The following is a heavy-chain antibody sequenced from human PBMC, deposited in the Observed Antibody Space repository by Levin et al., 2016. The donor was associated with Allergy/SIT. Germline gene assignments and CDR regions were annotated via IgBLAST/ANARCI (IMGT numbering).Heavy chain of an antibody. D-gene: IGHD6-19*01. CDR2: ISGSGGST. Sequence: VRQAPGKGLEWVSAISGSGGSTYYADSVKGRFTISRDNSKNTLYLQMNSLRAEDTAVYYCAKDHSSGYFDYWGQGTLVTVSS. J-gene: IGHJ4*02. CDR3: AKDHSSGYFDY. V-gene: IGHV3-23*01.